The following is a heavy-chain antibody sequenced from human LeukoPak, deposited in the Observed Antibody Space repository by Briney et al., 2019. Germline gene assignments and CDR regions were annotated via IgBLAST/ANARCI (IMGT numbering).Heavy chain of an antibody. D-gene: IGHD5-18*01. CDR1: GFTFSSYA. V-gene: IGHV3-23*01. Sequence: GGSLRLSCAASGFTFSSYAMSWVRQAPGKGLEWVSGVSGGGGSTYYADSAKGRFTISRDNYKNTLYLQMNSLRAEDTAVYYCAKGSGQIQLWSNFDSWGQGTLVTVSS. CDR3: AKGSGQIQLWSNFDS. CDR2: VSGGGGST. J-gene: IGHJ4*02.